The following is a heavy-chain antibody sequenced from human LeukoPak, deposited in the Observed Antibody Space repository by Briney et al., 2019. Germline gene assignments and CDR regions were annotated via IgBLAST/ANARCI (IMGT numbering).Heavy chain of an antibody. Sequence: SETLSLTCAVYGGSFSGYYGTWIRQTPEKGLEWIGEMNPSGSTSYNPSLKSRVTISVDTSKNQFSLKLSSVTAADTAVYYCARGRQDVTMIVVVMTAVSYYLDVWGKGTTVTVS. CDR2: MNPSGST. D-gene: IGHD3-22*01. CDR3: ARGRQDVTMIVVVMTAVSYYLDV. J-gene: IGHJ6*03. V-gene: IGHV4-34*01. CDR1: GGSFSGYY.